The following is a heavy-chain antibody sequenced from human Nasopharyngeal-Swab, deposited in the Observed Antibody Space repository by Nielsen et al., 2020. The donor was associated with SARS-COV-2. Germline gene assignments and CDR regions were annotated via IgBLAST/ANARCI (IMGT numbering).Heavy chain of an antibody. D-gene: IGHD6-19*01. J-gene: IGHJ4*02. Sequence: SETLSLTGRVSGGAITSSEYYWDWIRQSPGRGLEWIGTILSSGTTFYNPSLKSRVTMSVDISRNHFSLRLRSVTAADSAIYYCAGATLAGLDYWGQGTLTTVSS. CDR3: AGATLAGLDY. V-gene: IGHV4-39*02. CDR1: GGAITSSEYY. CDR2: ILSSGTT.